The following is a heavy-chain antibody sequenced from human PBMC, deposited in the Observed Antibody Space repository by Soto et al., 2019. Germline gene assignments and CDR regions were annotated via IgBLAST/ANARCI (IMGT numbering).Heavy chain of an antibody. CDR2: IRARTGDR. CDR1: GYSFTTYG. J-gene: IGHJ3*02. Sequence: QVQLLQSGAEVKRPGASVTVSCKASGYSFTTYGLSWVRQAPGHGLGRVGWIRARTGDRNFAQKFQGTGALTTDTSTNAAYMELASLASDDAAVYYCARDEGVGRPVGFDMWGQGTMVTVSS. D-gene: IGHD1-26*01. CDR3: ARDEGVGRPVGFDM. V-gene: IGHV1-18*01.